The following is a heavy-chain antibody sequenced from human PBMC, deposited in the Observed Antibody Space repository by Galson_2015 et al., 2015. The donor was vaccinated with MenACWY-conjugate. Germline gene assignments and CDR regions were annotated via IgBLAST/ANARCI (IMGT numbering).Heavy chain of an antibody. J-gene: IGHJ4*02. V-gene: IGHV3-74*01. D-gene: IGHD1-26*01. Sequence: SLRLSCAASGFIFNTYWMHWVRQAPGKGLVWVSRINPGGSSTTYADSVKDRFTISRDNAKNTLYLQMNSLRTEDTAVFYCAKTRGASFYFDSWGQGTLVTVSS. CDR2: INPGGSST. CDR1: GFIFNTYW. CDR3: AKTRGASFYFDS.